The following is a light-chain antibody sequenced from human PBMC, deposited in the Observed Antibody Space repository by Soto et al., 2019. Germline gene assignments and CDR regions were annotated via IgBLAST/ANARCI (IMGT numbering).Light chain of an antibody. CDR3: QQYNNWPHT. V-gene: IGKV3-15*01. CDR2: GAS. CDR1: QSVSNN. Sequence: EIVMTQSPATLSVSPGERATLSCRASQSVSNNLAWYQQKPGQAPRLLIYGASTRATGIPARFSGSGSGTEFTLTISSLQSEEFAVYYCQQYNNWPHTFGQGTNLEIK. J-gene: IGKJ2*01.